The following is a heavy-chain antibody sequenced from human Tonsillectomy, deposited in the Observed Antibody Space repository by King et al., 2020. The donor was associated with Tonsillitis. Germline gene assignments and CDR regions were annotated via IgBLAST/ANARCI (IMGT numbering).Heavy chain of an antibody. CDR3: ASLGIVGATYFDY. V-gene: IGHV4-59*08. D-gene: IGHD1-26*01. Sequence: VQLQESGPGLVKPSETLSLTCTVSGGSISSYYWSWIRQPPGKGLEWFGYIYYSGSTNYNPSLKSRVTISVDTSKNRFSLKLSSVTAADTAVYYCASLGIVGATYFDYWGQGTLVTVSS. J-gene: IGHJ4*02. CDR1: GGSISSYY. CDR2: IYYSGST.